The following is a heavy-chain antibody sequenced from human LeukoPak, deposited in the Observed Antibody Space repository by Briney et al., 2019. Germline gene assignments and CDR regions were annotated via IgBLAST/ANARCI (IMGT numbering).Heavy chain of an antibody. CDR1: GGSISSYY. D-gene: IGHD3-16*01. CDR3: ARAGRSRGSPFDY. V-gene: IGHV4-59*01. CDR2: IYYSGST. Sequence: SETLSLTCTVSGGSISSYYWSWIRQPPGKGLEWIGYIYYSGSTNYNPSLKSRVAISVDTSKNQFSLKLSSVTAADTAVYYCARAGRSRGSPFDYWGQGTLVTVSS. J-gene: IGHJ4*02.